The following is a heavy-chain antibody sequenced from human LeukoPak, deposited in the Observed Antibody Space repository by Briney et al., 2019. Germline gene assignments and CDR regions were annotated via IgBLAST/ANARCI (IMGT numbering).Heavy chain of an antibody. J-gene: IGHJ3*02. D-gene: IGHD5-12*01. CDR2: ISYIGST. Sequence: PSETLSLTCAVSDDSFSSHYWTWIRQPPGKGLEWIGYISYIGSTNYNPSLKSRVTISIDSSKNQFSLKLTPVTAADTAVYYCARDLVTVAKEFDIWGQGKMVSVSS. CDR3: ARDLVTVAKEFDI. V-gene: IGHV4-59*11. CDR1: DDSFSSHY.